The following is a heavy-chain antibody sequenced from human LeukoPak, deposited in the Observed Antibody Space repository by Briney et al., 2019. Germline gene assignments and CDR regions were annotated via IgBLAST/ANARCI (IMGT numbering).Heavy chain of an antibody. V-gene: IGHV3-23*01. Sequence: GGSLRLSCAASGFTFSSSAMSWVRQVPGKGLEWVSGISASGGSTYYADSVRGRFTISRDNAKNSLYLQMNSLRADDTAIYYCARDKIVGPTTLDYWGQGTLVTVSS. CDR1: GFTFSSSA. CDR2: ISASGGST. J-gene: IGHJ4*02. D-gene: IGHD1-26*01. CDR3: ARDKIVGPTTLDY.